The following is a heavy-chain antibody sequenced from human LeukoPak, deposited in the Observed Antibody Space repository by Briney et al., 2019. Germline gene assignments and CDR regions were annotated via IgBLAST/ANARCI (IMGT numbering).Heavy chain of an antibody. CDR3: ARISAGRYGMDV. D-gene: IGHD6-6*01. CDR1: GGSVTSGGYY. CDR2: VHYTGST. J-gene: IGHJ6*02. V-gene: IGHV4-31*03. Sequence: PSQTLSLTCTVSGGSVTSGGYYWSWIRQHPGKGLEWIGYVHYTGSTYYNPSLKSRVTISPDTSKNQFSLKVSSVTAADTAVYYCARISAGRYGMDVWGQGTTVTVSS.